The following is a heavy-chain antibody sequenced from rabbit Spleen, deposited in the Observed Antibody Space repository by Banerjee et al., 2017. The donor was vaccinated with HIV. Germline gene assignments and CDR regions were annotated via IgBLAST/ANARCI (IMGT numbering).Heavy chain of an antibody. CDR1: GVSFSGDSY. D-gene: IGHD8-1*01. Sequence: QSLEESGGDLVKPGASLTLTCIASGVSFSGDSYMCWVRQAPGKGPEWIACIYAGSGSAYYATWAKGRFTISKTSSTTVTLQMTSLTAADTATYFCARDTGTSFSTYGTDLWGPGTLVTVS. CDR2: IYAGSGSA. J-gene: IGHJ6*01. V-gene: IGHV1S40*01. CDR3: ARDTGTSFSTYGTDL.